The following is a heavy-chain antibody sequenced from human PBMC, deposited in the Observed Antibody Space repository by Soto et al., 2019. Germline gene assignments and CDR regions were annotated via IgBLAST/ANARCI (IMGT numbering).Heavy chain of an antibody. CDR3: ARGVLRYFGWLLQDYYYYYMDV. CDR1: GYTFTSYD. V-gene: IGHV1-8*01. Sequence: QVQLVQSGAEVKKPGASVKVSCKASGYTFTSYDINWVRQATGQGLEWMGWMNPNSGNTGYAQKFQGRVTMTRNTSISTAYMELSSLRSEDTAVYYCARGVLRYFGWLLQDYYYYYMDVWGKGTTVTVSS. J-gene: IGHJ6*03. CDR2: MNPNSGNT. D-gene: IGHD3-9*01.